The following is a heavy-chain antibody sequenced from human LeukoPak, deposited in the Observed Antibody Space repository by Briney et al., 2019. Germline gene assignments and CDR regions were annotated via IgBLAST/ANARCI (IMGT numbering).Heavy chain of an antibody. CDR3: TTDSWSYDSSGYYYY. V-gene: IGHV3-15*01. D-gene: IGHD3-22*01. Sequence: PGGSLRLSCAASGFTFSSAWMSWVRQAPGKGLEWVGRIKSKTDGGTTDYAAPVKGRFTISRDDSKNTLYLQMNSLKTEDTAVYYCTTDSWSYDSSGYYYYWGQGTLVTVSS. CDR1: GFTFSSAW. J-gene: IGHJ4*02. CDR2: IKSKTDGGTT.